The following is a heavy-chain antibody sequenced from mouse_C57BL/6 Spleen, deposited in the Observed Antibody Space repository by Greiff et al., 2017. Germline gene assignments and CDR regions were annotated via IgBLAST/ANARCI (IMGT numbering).Heavy chain of an antibody. V-gene: IGHV1-69*01. CDR2: IDPSDSYT. CDR3: ARSGAYGSYAMDY. J-gene: IGHJ4*01. D-gene: IGHD2-1*01. CDR1: GYTFTSYW. Sequence: QVQLQQPGAELVMPGASVKLSCKASGYTFTSYWMHWVKQRPGQGLEWIGEIDPSDSYTNYNQKFKGKSTLTVDKSSSTAYMQLSSLTSEDSAVYYCARSGAYGSYAMDYWGQGTSVTVSS.